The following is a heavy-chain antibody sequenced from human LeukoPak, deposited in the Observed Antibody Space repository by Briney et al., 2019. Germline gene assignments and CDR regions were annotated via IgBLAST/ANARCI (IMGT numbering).Heavy chain of an antibody. V-gene: IGHV1-69*13. CDR3: AREDIVVVPAATVTRLDP. J-gene: IGHJ5*02. Sequence: GASVKVSCKPSGGTFSSYAISWVRQAPGQGLEWMGGIIPIFGTANYAQKFQGRATITADESTSTAYMELSSLRSEDTAVYYCAREDIVVVPAATVTRLDPWGQGTLVTVSS. CDR2: IIPIFGTA. D-gene: IGHD2-2*01. CDR1: GGTFSSYA.